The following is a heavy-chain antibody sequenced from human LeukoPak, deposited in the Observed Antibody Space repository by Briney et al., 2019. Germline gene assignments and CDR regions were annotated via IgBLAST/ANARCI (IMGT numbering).Heavy chain of an antibody. CDR1: GGSISSYY. J-gene: IGHJ6*03. CDR3: ARAPSTLWYYMDV. CDR2: IYYSGST. D-gene: IGHD2-21*01. Sequence: SGTLSLTCTVSGGSISSYYWSWIRQPPGKGLEWIGYIYYSGSTNYNPSLKSRVTISVDTSKNQFSLKLSSVTAADTAVYYCARAPSTLWYYMDVWGKGTTVTVSS. V-gene: IGHV4-59*01.